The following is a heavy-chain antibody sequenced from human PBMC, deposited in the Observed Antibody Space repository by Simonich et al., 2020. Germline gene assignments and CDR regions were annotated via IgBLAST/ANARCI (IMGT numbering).Heavy chain of an antibody. J-gene: IGHJ3*02. CDR1: GGSFSGSY. CDR2: INHSGST. CDR3: ARPLGIVWAFDI. Sequence: QVQLQQWGAGLLKPSETLSLTCAVYGGSFSGSYWSWIRQPPGKGLEWIGEINHSGSTNYNPSPKSRVTISVDTSKNQFSLKLSSVTAADTAVYYCARPLGIVWAFDIWGQGTMVTVSS. V-gene: IGHV4-34*01. D-gene: IGHD3-16*01.